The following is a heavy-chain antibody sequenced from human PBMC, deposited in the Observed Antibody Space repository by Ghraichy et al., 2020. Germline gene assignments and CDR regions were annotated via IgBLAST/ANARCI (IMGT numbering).Heavy chain of an antibody. J-gene: IGHJ4*02. Sequence: ASVKVSCKASGYTFTGYYMHWVRQAPGQGLGWMGWINPNSGGTNYAQKFQGWVTMTRDTSISTAYMELSRLRSDDTAVYYCARAPWNSGYDRWGQGTLVTVSS. CDR2: INPNSGGT. V-gene: IGHV1-2*04. CDR1: GYTFTGYY. D-gene: IGHD5-12*01. CDR3: ARAPWNSGYDR.